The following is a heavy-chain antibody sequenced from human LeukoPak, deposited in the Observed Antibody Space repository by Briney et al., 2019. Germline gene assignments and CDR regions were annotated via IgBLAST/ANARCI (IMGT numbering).Heavy chain of an antibody. CDR2: ISSSGST. D-gene: IGHD3-22*01. CDR3: ARGPYSYDSSGAFYF. CDR1: GDSISSGDYY. V-gene: IGHV4-61*02. Sequence: PSQTLSLTCTVSGDSISSGDYYWSWIRQPAGKGLEWIGRISSSGSTNYNPSLKSRVTISVDTSKNQSSLKLSSVTAADTAVYFCARGPYSYDSSGAFYFWGQGTMVTVSS. J-gene: IGHJ3*01.